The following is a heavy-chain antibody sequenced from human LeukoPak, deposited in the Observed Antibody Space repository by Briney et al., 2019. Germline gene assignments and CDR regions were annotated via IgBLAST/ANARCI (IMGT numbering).Heavy chain of an antibody. CDR1: GFTFSSYS. J-gene: IGHJ5*02. CDR3: AKDMRFDSSSWGFDP. V-gene: IGHV3-48*04. D-gene: IGHD6-13*01. CDR2: ISSSSSII. Sequence: GGSLRLSCAASGFTFSSYSMNWVRQAPGKGLEWVSYISSSSSIIYYADSVKGRFTISRDNAKNSLYLQMNSLRAEDTAVYYCAKDMRFDSSSWGFDPWGQGTLVTVSS.